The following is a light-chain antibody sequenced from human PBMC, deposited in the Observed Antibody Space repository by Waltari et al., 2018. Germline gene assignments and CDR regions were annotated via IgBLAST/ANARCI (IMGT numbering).Light chain of an antibody. Sequence: QSVLTQPPSVSAAPGQKVTISCSGTSSNIGNNYVSWYQQFPGTAPKVLIHDNTKRPSGIPDRFSCSNSGTSATLVITGLQTGDEADYYCGTWDTSLSKVFGGGTKLTVL. CDR1: SSNIGNNY. V-gene: IGLV1-51*01. CDR2: DNT. J-gene: IGLJ2*01. CDR3: GTWDTSLSKV.